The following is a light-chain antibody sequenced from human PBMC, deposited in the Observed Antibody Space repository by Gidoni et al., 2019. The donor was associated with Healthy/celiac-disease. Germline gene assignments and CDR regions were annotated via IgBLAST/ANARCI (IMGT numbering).Light chain of an antibody. CDR1: QSVSSN. J-gene: IGKJ1*01. V-gene: IGKV3-15*01. Sequence: EIVMTQSPPTLSVSPGERATLSCRARQSVSSNLAWYQQKPGQAPRLLIYGASTRATGIPARFSGSGSGTEFTLTISSLQSEDFAVYYCQQYNNWPPWTFGQGTKVEIK. CDR2: GAS. CDR3: QQYNNWPPWT.